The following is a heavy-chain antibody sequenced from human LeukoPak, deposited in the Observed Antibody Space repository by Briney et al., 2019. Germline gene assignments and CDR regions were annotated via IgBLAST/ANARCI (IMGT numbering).Heavy chain of an antibody. CDR3: AKAVDRVVVVAAAHFDY. V-gene: IGHV3-23*01. J-gene: IGHJ4*02. D-gene: IGHD2-15*01. Sequence: GGSLRLSCAASGFSFSSYAMNWVRQAPGKGLEWVSAISGSGGSTYYADSVKGRFTISRDNSKNTLYLQMNSLRAEDTAVYYCAKAVDRVVVVAAAHFDYWGQGTLVTVSS. CDR2: ISGSGGST. CDR1: GFSFSSYA.